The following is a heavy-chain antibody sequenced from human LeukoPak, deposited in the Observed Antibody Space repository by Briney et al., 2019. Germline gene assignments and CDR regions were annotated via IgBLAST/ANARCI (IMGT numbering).Heavy chain of an antibody. J-gene: IGHJ6*03. D-gene: IGHD6-6*01. V-gene: IGHV4-34*01. Sequence: SETLSLTCAVYGGSFSGYYWSWIRQPPGKGLEWIGEINHSGSTNYNPSLKSRVTISVDTSKNHFSLKRSSVTAADTAIYYCARDFSSSSTVYYYYYMDVWGKGTTVTVSS. CDR1: GGSFSGYY. CDR2: INHSGST. CDR3: ARDFSSSSTVYYYYYMDV.